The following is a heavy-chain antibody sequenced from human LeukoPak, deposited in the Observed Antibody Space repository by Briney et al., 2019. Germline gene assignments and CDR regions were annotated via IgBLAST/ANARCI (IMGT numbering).Heavy chain of an antibody. V-gene: IGHV3-23*01. D-gene: IGHD3-22*01. CDR2: ISDSGGRT. J-gene: IGHJ4*02. CDR3: AKRGVVIRVILVGFHKEAYYFDS. Sequence: GGSLRLSCAVSGITLSNYGMSWVRQAPGKGLEWVAGISDSGGRTNYADSVKGRFTISRDNPKNILYLQMNSLRAEDTAVYLCAKRGVVIRVILVGFHKEAYYFDSWGQGALVTVSS. CDR1: GITLSNYG.